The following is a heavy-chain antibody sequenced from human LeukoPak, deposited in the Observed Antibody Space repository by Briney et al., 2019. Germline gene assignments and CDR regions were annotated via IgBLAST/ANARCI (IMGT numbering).Heavy chain of an antibody. Sequence: ASVKVSCKASGYTFTSYGIIWVRQAPGQGLEWMGWISAYNGNTNYAQKLQGRVTMTTDTSTSTAYMELRSLRSEDTAVYSCARDKTRGLGYSYSKSGNYFDYWGQGTLVTVSS. CDR2: ISAYNGNT. J-gene: IGHJ4*02. CDR1: GYTFTSYG. D-gene: IGHD5-18*01. CDR3: ARDKTRGLGYSYSKSGNYFDY. V-gene: IGHV1-18*01.